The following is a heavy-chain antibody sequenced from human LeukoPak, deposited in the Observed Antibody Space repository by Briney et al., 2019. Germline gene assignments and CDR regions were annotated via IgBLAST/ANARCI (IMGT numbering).Heavy chain of an antibody. D-gene: IGHD3-16*01. Sequence: PSETLSLTCAVYGGSFIDYHLTWIRQTPGKGLEWIGEINHSGSAKYNPSLKSRVIISIDTSKNQFSLNLSSVTAADTAVYYCASPGPESYHYVWGSLENWGQGTLVIVSS. V-gene: IGHV4-34*01. CDR2: INHSGSA. J-gene: IGHJ4*02. CDR1: GGSFIDYH. CDR3: ASPGPESYHYVWGSLEN.